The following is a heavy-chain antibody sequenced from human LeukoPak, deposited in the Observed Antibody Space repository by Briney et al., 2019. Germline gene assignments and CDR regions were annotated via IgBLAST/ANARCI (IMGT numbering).Heavy chain of an antibody. J-gene: IGHJ4*02. V-gene: IGHV3-23*01. D-gene: IGHD5-24*01. Sequence: AGGSLRLSCAASGFTFSGNAMSWVRQAPGKGLEWVSLISGSGGGTYYADSVKGRFTIFRDNSKNTQYLQMNSLRAEDTAVYYCAKTGTEDGYNIYFDHWGQGTLVTVSS. CDR3: AKTGTEDGYNIYFDH. CDR2: ISGSGGGT. CDR1: GFTFSGNA.